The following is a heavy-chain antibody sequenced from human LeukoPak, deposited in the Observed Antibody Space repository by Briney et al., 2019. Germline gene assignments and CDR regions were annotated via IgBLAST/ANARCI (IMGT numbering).Heavy chain of an antibody. CDR1: GASITNDDYY. Sequence: SETLSLTCTVSGASITNDDYYWSWIRQHPGKGLEWIGYIYFSGSTYYNPTLKSRASISVDTSKSQFSLRLTSVTAADTAVYYCARRAPFSNWFDPWGQGTLVIVSS. CDR3: ARRAPFSNWFDP. V-gene: IGHV4-31*03. D-gene: IGHD2-2*01. J-gene: IGHJ5*02. CDR2: IYFSGST.